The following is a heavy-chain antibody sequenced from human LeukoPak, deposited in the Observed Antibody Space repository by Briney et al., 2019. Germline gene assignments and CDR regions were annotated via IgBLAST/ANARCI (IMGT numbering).Heavy chain of an antibody. CDR1: GGSISSYY. V-gene: IGHV4-59*01. CDR2: IYYSGST. CDR3: ARHHNYYDSSGYRMHVLGYFDY. J-gene: IGHJ4*02. D-gene: IGHD3-22*01. Sequence: PSETLSLTCTVSGGSISSYYWSWIRQPPGKGLEWIGYIYYSGSTNYNPSLKSRVTISVDTSKNQFSLKLSSVAAADTAVYYCARHHNYYDSSGYRMHVLGYFDYWGQGTLVTVSS.